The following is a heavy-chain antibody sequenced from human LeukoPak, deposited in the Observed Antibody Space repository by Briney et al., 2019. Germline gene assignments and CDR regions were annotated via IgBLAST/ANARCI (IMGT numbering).Heavy chain of an antibody. D-gene: IGHD3-3*01. J-gene: IGHJ4*02. CDR2: IYYSGST. Sequence: SETLSLICTVSGGSISSSSYYWGWIRQPPGKGLEWIGSIYYSGSTYYNPSLKSRVTISVDTSKNQFSLKLSSVTAADTAVYYCARSPLRDFWSGFVDYWGQGTLVTVSS. V-gene: IGHV4-39*01. CDR1: GGSISSSSYY. CDR3: ARSPLRDFWSGFVDY.